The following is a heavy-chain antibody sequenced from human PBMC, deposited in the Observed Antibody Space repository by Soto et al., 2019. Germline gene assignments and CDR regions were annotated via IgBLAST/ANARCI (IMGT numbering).Heavy chain of an antibody. D-gene: IGHD4-17*01. V-gene: IGHV4-59*12. CDR1: GGSISSYY. Sequence: SETLSLTCTVSGGSISSYYCSWTRQPPGKGLEWIGCVYHDGNNNYNPALKGRVTILMDGSRNQISLKLTSVTVADTAVYYCARDHYENNEYDAFDTWGQGTMVTVSS. J-gene: IGHJ3*02. CDR2: VYHDGNN. CDR3: ARDHYENNEYDAFDT.